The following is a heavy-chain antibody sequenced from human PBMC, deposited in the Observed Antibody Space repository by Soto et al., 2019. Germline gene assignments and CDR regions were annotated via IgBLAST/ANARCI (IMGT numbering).Heavy chain of an antibody. CDR2: ISYDGSNK. Sequence: GGSLRLSCAASGFTFSSYGMHWVRQAPGKGLEWVAVISYDGSNKYYADSVKGRFTISRDNSKNTLYLQMNSLRAEDTAVYYCAKDLEPNRGALYYYYGMDVWGQGTTVTVSS. J-gene: IGHJ6*02. CDR1: GFTFSSYG. CDR3: AKDLEPNRGALYYYYGMDV. V-gene: IGHV3-30*18.